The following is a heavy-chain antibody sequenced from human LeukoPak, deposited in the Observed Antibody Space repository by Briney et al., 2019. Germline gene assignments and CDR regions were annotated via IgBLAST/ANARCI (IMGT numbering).Heavy chain of an antibody. Sequence: PGGSLRLCCAASGFTFNSYAMAWVRQPPEKGLEWVSSITDNGINTYYADSVKGRFTISRDNSKNTLYLQMNSLRAEDTAVYYCAKGLRGNYDYWGQGTLVTVSS. CDR2: ITDNGINT. CDR1: GFTFNSYA. CDR3: AKGLRGNYDY. D-gene: IGHD1-26*01. V-gene: IGHV3-23*01. J-gene: IGHJ4*02.